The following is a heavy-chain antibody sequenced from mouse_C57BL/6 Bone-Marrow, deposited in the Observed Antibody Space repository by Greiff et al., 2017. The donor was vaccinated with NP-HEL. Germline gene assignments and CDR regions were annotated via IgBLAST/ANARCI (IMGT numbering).Heavy chain of an antibody. J-gene: IGHJ3*01. CDR1: GFSLTSYD. CDR2: IWSGGST. Sequence: VQLQQSGPGLVQPSQSLSITCTVSGFSLTSYDVHWVRQSPGKGLELLGVIWSGGSTDYNAAFISRLSISKDNSKSQVFFKMNSLQADDTAIYYCASRPLDSSGFWFAYWGQGTLVTVSA. V-gene: IGHV2-2*01. D-gene: IGHD3-2*02. CDR3: ASRPLDSSGFWFAY.